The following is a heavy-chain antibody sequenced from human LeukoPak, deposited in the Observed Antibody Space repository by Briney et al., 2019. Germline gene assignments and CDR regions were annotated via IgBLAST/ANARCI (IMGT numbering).Heavy chain of an antibody. CDR1: GFTFSNLG. D-gene: IGHD6-19*01. Sequence: PGGSLRLSCAASGFTFSNLGMNWVRQAPGKGLEWVSSISSSSSYIHYADSVKGRFTISRDKAKNSLYLQMNSLRAEDTAVYFCAIDRYSSGWYTFDYWGQGTLVTVSS. CDR2: ISSSSSYI. V-gene: IGHV3-21*01. J-gene: IGHJ4*02. CDR3: AIDRYSSGWYTFDY.